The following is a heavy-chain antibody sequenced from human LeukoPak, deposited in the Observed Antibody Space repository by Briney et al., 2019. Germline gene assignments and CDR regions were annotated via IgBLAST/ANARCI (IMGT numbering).Heavy chain of an antibody. J-gene: IGHJ4*02. V-gene: IGHV4-59*01. D-gene: IGHD6-19*01. CDR3: ARATYSSGWGTSDY. CDR2: IYYSGST. Sequence: RSSETLSLTGTVSGGSISSYYWSWIRQPPGKGLEWIGYIYYSGSTNYNPSLQSRVTISVDTSKNQFSLKLSSVAAADTAVYYCARATYSSGWGTSDYWGQGTLVTVSS. CDR1: GGSISSYY.